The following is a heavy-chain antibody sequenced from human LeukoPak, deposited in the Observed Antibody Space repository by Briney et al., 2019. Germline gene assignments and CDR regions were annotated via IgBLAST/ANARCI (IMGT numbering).Heavy chain of an antibody. V-gene: IGHV4-59*01. CDR1: GGSISSYY. CDR2: IHYSGST. J-gene: IGHJ4*02. D-gene: IGHD5-18*01. CDR3: ARGGTGGYSYGWELDY. Sequence: SETLSLTCTVSGGSISSYYWRWIRQPPGKGLEWIGYIHYSGSTNCNPSLKSRVTISVDTSKNQFSLKLSSVTAADTAVYYCARGGTGGYSYGWELDYWGQGTLVTVSS.